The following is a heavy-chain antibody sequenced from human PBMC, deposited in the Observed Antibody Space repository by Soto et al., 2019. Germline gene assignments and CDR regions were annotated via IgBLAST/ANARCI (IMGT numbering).Heavy chain of an antibody. J-gene: IGHJ4*02. D-gene: IGHD1-20*01. Sequence: GSMRLSCAASGFNVGAFAVNWVRQAPGEGLEWVSGISVSDAFIYYADSVRGRFSISRDASENILYLQMNSLRVDDTALYYCTRETVAGITGLDYWGPGTLVTVSS. V-gene: IGHV3-23*01. CDR2: ISVSDAFI. CDR3: TRETVAGITGLDY. CDR1: GFNVGAFA.